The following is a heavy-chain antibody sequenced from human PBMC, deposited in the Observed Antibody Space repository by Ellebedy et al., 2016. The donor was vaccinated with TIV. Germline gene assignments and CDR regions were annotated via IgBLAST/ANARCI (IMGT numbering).Heavy chain of an antibody. Sequence: AASVKVSCKASGFTFTKSAVQWVRQARGQRLEWIGWIVVGSGNTNYDQKFQERVTITRDMSTSTAYMELSSLRSEDTAVYYCAAVLKLGATTAFDIWGQGTMVTVSS. CDR3: AAVLKLGATTAFDI. J-gene: IGHJ3*02. CDR2: IVVGSGNT. D-gene: IGHD1-26*01. V-gene: IGHV1-58*01. CDR1: GFTFTKSA.